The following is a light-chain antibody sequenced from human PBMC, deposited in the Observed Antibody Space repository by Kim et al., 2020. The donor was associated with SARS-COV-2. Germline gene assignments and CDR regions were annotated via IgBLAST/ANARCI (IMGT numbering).Light chain of an antibody. CDR1: QSVSSSY. J-gene: IGKJ2*01. Sequence: LSQGERATLSCRASQSVSSSYLAWYQQKPGQAPRLLIFGASSRATGIPDRFSGSGSGTDFTLTISRLEPEDFAVYYCQQYGSSPYTFGPGTKLEI. CDR3: QQYGSSPYT. V-gene: IGKV3-20*01. CDR2: GAS.